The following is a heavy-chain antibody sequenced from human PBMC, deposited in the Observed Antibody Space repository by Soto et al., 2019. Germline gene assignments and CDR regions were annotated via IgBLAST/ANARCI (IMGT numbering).Heavy chain of an antibody. CDR3: AREISLSAGSYFDY. V-gene: IGHV3-48*02. CDR2: ISSSSYTI. CDR1: GFTFNTYN. Sequence: WGSLRLSCTASGFTFNTYNMNFFRQSPFKWLEWVSYISSSSYTIKYADSVEGRFTVSRDNGKKSLYLQMNSLRDEDTAVYFCAREISLSAGSYFDYWGQGTLVTVSS. D-gene: IGHD3-10*01. J-gene: IGHJ4*02.